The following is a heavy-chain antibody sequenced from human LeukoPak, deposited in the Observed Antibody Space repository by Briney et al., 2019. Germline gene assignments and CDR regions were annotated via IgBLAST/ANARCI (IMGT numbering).Heavy chain of an antibody. J-gene: IGHJ1*01. CDR1: GFTFSSYW. CDR3: ASTPGYCDSATCFEYFQH. Sequence: PGGSLRLSCATSGFTFSSYWMHWVRHAPGKGLVWVSRINSDGSSTTYADSVKGRFTISRDNAKNTLYLQMNSLRAEDTAVYYCASTPGYCDSATCFEYFQHWGQGTLATVSS. D-gene: IGHD2-2*03. CDR2: INSDGSST. V-gene: IGHV3-74*01.